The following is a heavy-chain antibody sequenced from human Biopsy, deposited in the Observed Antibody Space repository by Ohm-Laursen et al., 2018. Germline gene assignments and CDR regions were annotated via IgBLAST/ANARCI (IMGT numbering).Heavy chain of an antibody. V-gene: IGHV3-33*06. CDR1: GFYFSNYA. J-gene: IGHJ4*02. Sequence: SLRLSCAASGFYFSNYAMSWVRQAPGKGLEWVAAIWYDGSNKNYADSVKGRFTISRDNPKNTLYLQINSLRGEDTAAYYCAKCMTGGSNYYFHHCGQGTLVTVSS. CDR2: IWYDGSNK. CDR3: AKCMTGGSNYYFHH. D-gene: IGHD2-8*01.